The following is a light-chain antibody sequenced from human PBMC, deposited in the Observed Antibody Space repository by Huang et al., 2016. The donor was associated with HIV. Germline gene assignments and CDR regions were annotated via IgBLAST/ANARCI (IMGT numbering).Light chain of an antibody. Sequence: DIVMTQSPDSLAVSLGERATINCKSSQSLLYSSNKKNYLAWYQQKPGQPPKLLLYGASTRESGVPDRFSGSGSETDFTLTISSLQAEDVAVYYCHQYYATGTFGQGTKVEI. CDR2: GAS. CDR1: QSLLYSSNKKNY. V-gene: IGKV4-1*01. J-gene: IGKJ1*01. CDR3: HQYYATGT.